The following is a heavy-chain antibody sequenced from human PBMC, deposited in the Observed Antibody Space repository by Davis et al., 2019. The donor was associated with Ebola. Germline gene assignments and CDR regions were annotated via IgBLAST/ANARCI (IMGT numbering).Heavy chain of an antibody. CDR2: INPDGSFT. D-gene: IGHD4-17*01. CDR1: GFTFSSYW. Sequence: GESLKISCVASGFTFSSYWMHWVRQAPGKGLVWVSRINPDGSFTDYADSVKGRFSISRDSTSNTLYLQMNGLRAEDTAVYYCVRTTYGAPEYWGQGTLVTVSS. CDR3: VRTTYGAPEY. V-gene: IGHV3-74*01. J-gene: IGHJ4*02.